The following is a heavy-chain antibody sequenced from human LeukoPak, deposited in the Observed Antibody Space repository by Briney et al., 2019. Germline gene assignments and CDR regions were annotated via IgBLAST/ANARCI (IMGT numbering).Heavy chain of an antibody. J-gene: IGHJ5*02. D-gene: IGHD1-20*01. V-gene: IGHV4-59*01. CDR2: IYYSGST. CDR1: GGSISSYY. CDR3: ARDGSRYNWNVNWFDP. Sequence: SETLSLTCTVSGGSISSYYWSWIRQPAGKGLEWIGYIYYSGSTNYNPSLKSRVTISVDTSKNQFSLKLSSVTAADTAVYYCARDGSRYNWNVNWFDPWGQGTLVTVSS.